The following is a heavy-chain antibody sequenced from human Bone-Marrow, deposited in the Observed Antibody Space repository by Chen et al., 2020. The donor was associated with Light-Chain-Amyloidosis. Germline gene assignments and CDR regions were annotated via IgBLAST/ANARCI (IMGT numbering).Heavy chain of an antibody. D-gene: IGHD5-12*01. CDR3: AGRRDGYNFDY. CDR1: GYTFPNYW. V-gene: IGHV5-51*01. J-gene: IGHJ4*02. Sequence: EVQLEQSGPEVKKPGESLKISCKGAGYTFPNYWMGWVRQMPGKGLAWMGVIDPDDSDARDSPSFEGQVTISADKSITTASLQWRSLKASDTAMYYCAGRRDGYNFDYWGQGTLVTVSS. CDR2: IDPDDSDA.